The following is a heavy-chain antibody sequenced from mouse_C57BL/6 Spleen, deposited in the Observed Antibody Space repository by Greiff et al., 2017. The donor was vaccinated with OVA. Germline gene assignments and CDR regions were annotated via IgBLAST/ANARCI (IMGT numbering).Heavy chain of an antibody. CDR3: ARTDYYGSSPSYWYFDV. V-gene: IGHV1-53*01. Sequence: QVQLQQPGTELVKPGASVKLSCKASGYTFTSYWMHWVKQRPGQGLEWIGNIYPSNGGTNYNEKFKSKATLTVDKSSSTAYMQLSSLTSEDSAVEYCARTDYYGSSPSYWYFDVWGTGTTVTVSS. CDR1: GYTFTSYW. CDR2: IYPSNGGT. D-gene: IGHD1-1*01. J-gene: IGHJ1*03.